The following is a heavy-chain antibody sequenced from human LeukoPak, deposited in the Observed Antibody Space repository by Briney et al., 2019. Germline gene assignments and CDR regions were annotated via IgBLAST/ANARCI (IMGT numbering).Heavy chain of an antibody. CDR3: ARASYGGNSYFDY. CDR2: IYYSGST. Sequence: KPSETLSLTCTVSGGSISSSSYYWGCIRQPPGKGLEWIGSIYYSGSTYYNPSLKSRVTISVDTSKNQFSLKLSSVTAADTAVYYCARASYGGNSYFDYWGQGTLVTVSS. V-gene: IGHV4-39*07. J-gene: IGHJ4*02. CDR1: GGSISSSSYY. D-gene: IGHD4-23*01.